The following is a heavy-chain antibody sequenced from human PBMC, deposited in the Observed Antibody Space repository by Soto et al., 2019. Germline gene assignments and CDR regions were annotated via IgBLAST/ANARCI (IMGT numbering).Heavy chain of an antibody. CDR3: AKNWGFAYFDL. CDR2: IYHSGST. CDR1: GGSISSGGYS. J-gene: IGHJ2*01. V-gene: IGHV4-30-2*01. D-gene: IGHD7-27*01. Sequence: QLRLQESGSGLVKPSQTLSLTCAVSGGSISSGGYSWSWIRQPPGKGLEWIGYIYHSGSTYYNPSLKSRVTISVDRSKNQFSLKLSSVTAADTAVYYCAKNWGFAYFDLWGRGTLVTVSS.